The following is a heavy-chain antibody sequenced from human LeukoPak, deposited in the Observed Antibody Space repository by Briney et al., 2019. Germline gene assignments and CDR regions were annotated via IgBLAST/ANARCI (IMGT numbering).Heavy chain of an antibody. V-gene: IGHV4-39*01. CDR2: IYYSGST. CDR1: GGSISSSSYY. CDR3: ARHYEYSYGWAPFSLDY. J-gene: IGHJ4*02. Sequence: SETLPLTCTVSGGSISSSSYYWGWIRQPPGKGLEWIGSIYYSGSTYYNPSLKSRVTISVDTSKNQFSLKLSSVTAADTAVYYCARHYEYSYGWAPFSLDYWGQGTLVTVSS. D-gene: IGHD5-18*01.